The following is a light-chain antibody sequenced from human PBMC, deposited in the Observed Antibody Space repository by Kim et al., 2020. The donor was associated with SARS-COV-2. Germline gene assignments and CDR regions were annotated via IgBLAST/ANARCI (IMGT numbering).Light chain of an antibody. V-gene: IGLV3-21*04. CDR1: NIGFES. CDR3: QVWASSSDNPV. CDR2: YDR. Sequence: ALGTAQRITFAVNNIGFESVYLYWQQPGPAPSLVLYYDRDRPPGSPEPFSGSSSGTAATLTISRVEAGDEADAYCQVWASSSDNPVFGTGTKVTVL. J-gene: IGLJ1*01.